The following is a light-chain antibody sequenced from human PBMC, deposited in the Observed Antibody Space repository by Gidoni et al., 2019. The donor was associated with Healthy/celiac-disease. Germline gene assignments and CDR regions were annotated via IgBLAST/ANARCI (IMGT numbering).Light chain of an antibody. Sequence: EIVLTQSPATLALSPGERATLSCRASQSVSSYLAWYQQNPGQAPRLLIYDASNRATGITARFSGSGSGTDFTLTISSLETEDFAVYYCQQRSNWPGLTFGGGTKVEIK. CDR1: QSVSSY. J-gene: IGKJ4*01. V-gene: IGKV3-11*01. CDR3: QQRSNWPGLT. CDR2: DAS.